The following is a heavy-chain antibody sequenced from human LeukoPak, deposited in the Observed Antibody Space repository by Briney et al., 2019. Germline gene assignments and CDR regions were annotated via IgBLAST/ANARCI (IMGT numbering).Heavy chain of an antibody. D-gene: IGHD3-22*01. CDR2: INPNSGGA. J-gene: IGHJ5*02. V-gene: IGHV1-2*02. CDR1: GYTFTSYG. CDR3: ARGGDSSGYSIDP. Sequence: GASVKVSCKASGYTFTSYGISWVRQAPGQGLEWMGWINPNSGGANYAQKFQGRVTMTRDTSISTAYMELSRLRSDDTAVYYCARGGDSSGYSIDPWGQGTLVTVSS.